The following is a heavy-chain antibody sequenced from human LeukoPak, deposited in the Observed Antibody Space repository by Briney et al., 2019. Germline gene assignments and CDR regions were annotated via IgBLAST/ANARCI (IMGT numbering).Heavy chain of an antibody. J-gene: IGHJ4*02. Sequence: GGSLRLSCAASGFTFSGSAMHWVRQASGKGLEWVGRIRSKAYSYAPAYAASVKGRFTIFRDDSKNTAYLQMNSLKTEDTAVYYCTTPRITMVRGELWGQGTLVTVSS. D-gene: IGHD3-10*01. CDR2: IRSKAYSYAP. CDR3: TTPRITMVRGEL. CDR1: GFTFSGSA. V-gene: IGHV3-73*01.